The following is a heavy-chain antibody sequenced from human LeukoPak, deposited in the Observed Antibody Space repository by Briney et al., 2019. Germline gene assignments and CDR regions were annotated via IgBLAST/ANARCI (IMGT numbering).Heavy chain of an antibody. J-gene: IGHJ4*02. V-gene: IGHV1-69*01. CDR3: ARDQRIAAAGTGFDY. Sequence: SVKVSCKASGGTFSSYAISWVRHAPGPGLEWMGGIIPIFGTVNYAQKLQGRVTITADESTSTAYMELSSLRSEDAAVYYCARDQRIAAAGTGFDYWGQGTLVTVSS. D-gene: IGHD6-13*01. CDR2: IIPIFGTV. CDR1: GGTFSSYA.